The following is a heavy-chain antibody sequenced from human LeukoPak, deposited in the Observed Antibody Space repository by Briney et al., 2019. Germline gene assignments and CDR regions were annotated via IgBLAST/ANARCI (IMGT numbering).Heavy chain of an antibody. CDR3: ARGQTGSGRIFDY. J-gene: IGHJ4*02. V-gene: IGHV6-1*01. CDR2: TYYRSKWYN. D-gene: IGHD2-15*01. Sequence: SQTLSLTCAISGDSVSSNSAAWNWIRQSPSRGLVSLGRTYYRSKWYNDYAEYVNSRITVNPDTSKNKFSLQLNSVTPEETAVYYCARGQTGSGRIFDYWGQGILVTVSS. CDR1: GDSVSSNSAA.